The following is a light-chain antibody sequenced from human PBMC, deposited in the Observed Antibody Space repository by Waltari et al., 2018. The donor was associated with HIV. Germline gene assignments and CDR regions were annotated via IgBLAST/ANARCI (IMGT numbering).Light chain of an antibody. V-gene: IGKV3-20*01. Sequence: IVLTQSPGNLSLSTGERATLSCRTSQSVSAGYIAWYQLKPGQPPTLLIYDSSKRATGIPDRFSGSGSGTDFTLTVSRLETEDFAVYFCQQYAKSPRTFGQGTKVDVK. CDR2: DSS. CDR1: QSVSAGY. J-gene: IGKJ1*01. CDR3: QQYAKSPRT.